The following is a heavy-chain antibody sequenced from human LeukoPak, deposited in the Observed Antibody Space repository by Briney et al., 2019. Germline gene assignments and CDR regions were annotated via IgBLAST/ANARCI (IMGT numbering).Heavy chain of an antibody. D-gene: IGHD3-22*01. CDR2: IFYSGST. Sequence: PSETLSLTCTVSGGSISTSNYYWGWIRQPPGKGLEWIGNIFYSGSTYYNPSLKSRVTISVDTSKNQFSLKLSSVTAADTAVYYCARVDYSSGYFADYWGQGTLVTVSS. V-gene: IGHV4-39*07. CDR3: ARVDYSSGYFADY. CDR1: GGSISTSNYY. J-gene: IGHJ4*02.